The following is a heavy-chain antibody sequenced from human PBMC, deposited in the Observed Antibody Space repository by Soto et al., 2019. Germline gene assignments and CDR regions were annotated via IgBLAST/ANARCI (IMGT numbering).Heavy chain of an antibody. Sequence: GGSLRLSCAASGFTFSSYAMSWVRQAPGKGLEWVSAISGSGGSTYYGDSVKGRFTISRDNSKNTLYLQMNSLRAEDTAVYYCAKDRSAMSSSSYYFDYWGQGTLVTVSS. V-gene: IGHV3-23*01. CDR1: GFTFSSYA. CDR3: AKDRSAMSSSSYYFDY. CDR2: ISGSGGST. J-gene: IGHJ4*02. D-gene: IGHD6-6*01.